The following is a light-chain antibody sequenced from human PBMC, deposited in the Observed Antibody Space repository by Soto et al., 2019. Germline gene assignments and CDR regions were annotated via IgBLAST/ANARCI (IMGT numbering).Light chain of an antibody. J-gene: IGKJ1*01. CDR2: KAS. CDR1: QTISSW. V-gene: IGKV1-5*03. Sequence: DIQMTQSPSTLSGSVGDRVTTTCRASQTISSWLAWYQQKPGIAPKLLIYKASTLQSGVPSRFSGSGYGTEFTLTISRLQPDDSATYYCQQYDVYSTFGQGTKVDI. CDR3: QQYDVYST.